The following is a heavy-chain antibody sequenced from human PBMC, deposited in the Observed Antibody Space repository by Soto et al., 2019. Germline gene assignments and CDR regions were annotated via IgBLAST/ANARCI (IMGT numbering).Heavy chain of an antibody. CDR1: GFPFSTYA. CDR3: ARDLSH. CDR2: INSDSTTT. J-gene: IGHJ4*02. Sequence: DVHLVESGGGLVQPGGSLRLSCAVSGFPFSTYAMHWVRQAPGKGLEWISYINSDSTTTFHADSVKGRFTVSRDNAKNSLYLQMSSINHEDTAVYYCARDLSHWGQGTLVTVSS. V-gene: IGHV3-48*02.